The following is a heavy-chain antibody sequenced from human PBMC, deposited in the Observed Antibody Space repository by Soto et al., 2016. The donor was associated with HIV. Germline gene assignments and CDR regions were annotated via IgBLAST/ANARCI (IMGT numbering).Heavy chain of an antibody. J-gene: IGHJ4*02. D-gene: IGHD2-2*01. CDR1: GFTFSSYA. CDR2: ISGSGGST. CDR3: AQGGYCSSTSCYGLNGIRDLDLGFDY. V-gene: IGHV3-23*01. Sequence: EVQLLESGGGLVQPGGSLRLSCAASGFTFSSYAMSWVRQAPGKGLEWVSAISGSGGSTYYADSVKGRFTISRDNSKNTLYLQMNSLRAEDTAVYYCAQGGYCSSTSCYGLNGIRDLDLGFDYWGQGTLVTVSS.